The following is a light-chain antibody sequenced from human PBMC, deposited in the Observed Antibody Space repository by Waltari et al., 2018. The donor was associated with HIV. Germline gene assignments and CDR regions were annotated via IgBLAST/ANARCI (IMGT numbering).Light chain of an antibody. CDR2: RNN. J-gene: IGLJ1*01. CDR3: AAWEDSLNGPNYV. V-gene: IGLV1-44*01. CDR1: SSNIGSKT. Sequence: QSVLTQPPSASGAPGQRVIISCSGRSSNIGSKTVNWYRQPPGTAPKLLIYRNNRRPSGFPDRFSGSKSGTSASLAISGLQSGDEADYYCAAWEDSLNGPNYVFGSGTTVTVL.